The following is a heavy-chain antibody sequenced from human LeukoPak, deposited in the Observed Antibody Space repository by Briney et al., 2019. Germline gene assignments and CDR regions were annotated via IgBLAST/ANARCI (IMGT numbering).Heavy chain of an antibody. D-gene: IGHD2-15*01. Sequence: ASVKVSCKASGYTFTGYYMHWVRQAPGQGLEWMGWINPNSGGTNYAQKFQGRVTMTRDTSISTAYMELSRLRPDDTAVYYCARVHSLIVVVVAATVDAFDIWGQGTMVTVSS. CDR1: GYTFTGYY. J-gene: IGHJ3*02. CDR2: INPNSGGT. V-gene: IGHV1-2*02. CDR3: ARVHSLIVVVVAATVDAFDI.